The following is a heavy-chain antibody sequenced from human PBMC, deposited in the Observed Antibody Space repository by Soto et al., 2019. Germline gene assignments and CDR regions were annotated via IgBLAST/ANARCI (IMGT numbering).Heavy chain of an antibody. Sequence: ASVKVSCKASGGTFSSYAISWVRQAPGQGLEWMGGIIPIFGTANYAQKFQGRVTITADESTSTAYMELSSLRSEDTAVYYCARERTYCGGDCYSNYLDYWGQGTLVTVSS. CDR2: IIPIFGTA. D-gene: IGHD2-21*02. J-gene: IGHJ4*02. CDR1: GGTFSSYA. V-gene: IGHV1-69*13. CDR3: ARERTYCGGDCYSNYLDY.